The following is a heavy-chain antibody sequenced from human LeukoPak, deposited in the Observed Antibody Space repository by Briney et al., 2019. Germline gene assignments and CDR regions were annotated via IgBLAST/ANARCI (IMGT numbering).Heavy chain of an antibody. J-gene: IGHJ4*02. Sequence: AGGSLRLSCAASGFTFSSYSMNWVRQAPGKGLEWVSPISSSSSYIYYADSVKGRFTIDRDNAKNSLYLQMNSLRAKGTSVYECARLTGYSCGWVSDYWGQGTLVPVSS. V-gene: IGHV3-21*01. CDR3: ARLTGYSCGWVSDY. D-gene: IGHD6-19*01. CDR1: GFTFSSYS. CDR2: ISSSSSYI.